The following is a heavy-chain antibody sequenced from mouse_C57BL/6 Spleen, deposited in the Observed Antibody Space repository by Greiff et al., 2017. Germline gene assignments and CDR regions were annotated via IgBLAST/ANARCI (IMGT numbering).Heavy chain of an antibody. CDR3: ARDEDHYYARDY. CDR1: GYTFTSYG. V-gene: IGHV1-81*01. Sequence: VQLQASGAELARPGASVQLSCKASGYTFTSYGISWVKQRTGQGLEWIGEIYPRSGNTYYNEKFKGKATLTADKSSSTAYMELRSLTSEDSAVYFCARDEDHYYARDYWGQGTSVTVSS. J-gene: IGHJ4*01. CDR2: IYPRSGNT.